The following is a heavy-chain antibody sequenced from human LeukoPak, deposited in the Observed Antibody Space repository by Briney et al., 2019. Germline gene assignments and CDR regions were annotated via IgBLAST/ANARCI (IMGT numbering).Heavy chain of an antibody. Sequence: GGSLRLSCAASGFTFSSYSMNWVRQAPGKGLEWVSSISSSSSYIYYADSVKGRFTISRDNAKNSLYLQMNSLRAEDTAVYYCARGRGYCSSTSCLIWFDPWGQGTLVTVSS. D-gene: IGHD2-2*01. V-gene: IGHV3-21*01. CDR2: ISSSSSYI. CDR1: GFTFSSYS. CDR3: ARGRGYCSSTSCLIWFDP. J-gene: IGHJ5*02.